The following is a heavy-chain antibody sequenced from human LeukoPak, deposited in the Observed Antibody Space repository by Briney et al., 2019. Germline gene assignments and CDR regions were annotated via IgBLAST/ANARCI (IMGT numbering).Heavy chain of an antibody. CDR3: ARAFYDRGFDY. CDR2: ISSSSSYI. J-gene: IGHJ4*02. D-gene: IGHD3-22*01. V-gene: IGHV3-21*01. Sequence: GGSLRLSCAVSGFTFSSYSMNWVRQAPGKGLEWVSSISSSSSYIYYADSVKGRFTISRDNAKNSLYLQMNSLRAEDTAVYYCARAFYDRGFDYWGQGTLVTVSS. CDR1: GFTFSSYS.